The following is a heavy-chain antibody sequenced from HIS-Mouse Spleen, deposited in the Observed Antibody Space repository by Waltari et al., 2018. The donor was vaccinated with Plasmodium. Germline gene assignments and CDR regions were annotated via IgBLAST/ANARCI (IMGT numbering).Heavy chain of an antibody. V-gene: IGHV3-11*01. D-gene: IGHD5-18*01. Sequence: GFTFGDYYMSWIRQAPGKGLEWVSYISSSGSTIYYADAVKGRFTISRDNAKNSLYLQMTSLRAEDTAVYYCARAITAMVTRGAFDIWGQGTMVTVSS. CDR2: ISSSGSTI. CDR3: ARAITAMVTRGAFDI. J-gene: IGHJ3*02. CDR1: GFTFGDYY.